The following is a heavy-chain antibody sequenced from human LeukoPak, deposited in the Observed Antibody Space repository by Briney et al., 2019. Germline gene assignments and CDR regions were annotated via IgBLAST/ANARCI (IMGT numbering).Heavy chain of an antibody. J-gene: IGHJ4*02. CDR2: INHSGST. V-gene: IGHV4-34*01. Sequence: SETLSLTCAVYGGSFSGYYWSWIRPPPGKGLEWIWEINHSGSTNYNPSLKSRFAISVDTSKNQFSLKLSSVTAADTAVYYCARVRYSGSNALGYWGQGTLVTVSS. CDR1: GGSFSGYY. CDR3: ARVRYSGSNALGY. D-gene: IGHD1-26*01.